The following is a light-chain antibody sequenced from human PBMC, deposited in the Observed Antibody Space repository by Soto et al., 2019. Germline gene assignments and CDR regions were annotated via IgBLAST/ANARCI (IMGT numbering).Light chain of an antibody. J-gene: IGKJ1*01. CDR3: QQRSNWPPRWT. CDR1: QSVSSY. CDR2: DAS. V-gene: IGKV3-11*01. Sequence: EIVLTQSPATLSLSPGERATLSCRASQSVSSYLAWYQQKPGQAPRLLIYDASNRATGIPARFSGSGSGTDFTLTISSREHEDFAVYYCQQRSNWPPRWTFGQGTKVEIK.